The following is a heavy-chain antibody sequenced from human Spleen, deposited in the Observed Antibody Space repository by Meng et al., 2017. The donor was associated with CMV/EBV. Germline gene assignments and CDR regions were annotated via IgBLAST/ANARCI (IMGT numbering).Heavy chain of an antibody. Sequence: GSLRLSCTVSGGSISSSSYYWGWIRQPPGKGLEWIGSIYYSGSTYDNPSLKSRVSISVDTSKHQFSLKLSSVTAADTAVYYCARDPPVVVPAAIRTYYYYGMDVWGQGTTVTVSS. CDR3: ARDPPVVVPAAIRTYYYYGMDV. CDR1: GGSISSSSYY. D-gene: IGHD2-2*02. V-gene: IGHV4-39*07. CDR2: IYYSGST. J-gene: IGHJ6*02.